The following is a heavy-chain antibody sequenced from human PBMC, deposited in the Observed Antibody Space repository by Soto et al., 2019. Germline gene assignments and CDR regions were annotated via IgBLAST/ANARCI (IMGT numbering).Heavy chain of an antibody. CDR3: ASMATVTGYYYYYGMDV. CDR2: IYSGGST. D-gene: IGHD4-17*01. CDR1: GFTVSSNY. V-gene: IGHV3-66*01. Sequence: EVQLVESGGGLVQPGGSLRLSCAASGFTVSSNYMSWVRQAPGKGLEWVSVIYSGGSTYYADSVKGRFTISRDNSNNTLYLQMNSLRAEDTAVYYCASMATVTGYYYYYGMDVWGQGTTVTVSS. J-gene: IGHJ6*02.